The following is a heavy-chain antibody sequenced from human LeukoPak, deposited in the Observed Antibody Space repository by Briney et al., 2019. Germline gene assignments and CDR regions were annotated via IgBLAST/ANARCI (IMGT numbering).Heavy chain of an antibody. V-gene: IGHV3-11*04. CDR1: GFTFSDYY. CDR2: ISSSGGSI. Sequence: GGSLRLSCAASGFTFSDYYMNWTRQAPGKGLEWVSYISSSGGSIYYADSVKGRFTISRDNAKNSLYLQMNSLRAEDSAVYYCARVEKYHFWSGYYGNYYYYYMDVWGKGTTVTVSS. J-gene: IGHJ6*03. D-gene: IGHD3-3*01. CDR3: ARVEKYHFWSGYYGNYYYYYMDV.